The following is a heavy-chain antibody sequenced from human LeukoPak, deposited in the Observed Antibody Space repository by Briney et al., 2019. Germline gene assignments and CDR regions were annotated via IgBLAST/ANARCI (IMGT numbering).Heavy chain of an antibody. D-gene: IGHD2-8*02. CDR3: ARVAVSGPTGWFDS. Sequence: GGSLRLSYAASGLTFSNCWMSWVRQTPGKGLEWVANINQDGSDKYYVDSVKGRFTISRDNVDNVVYLQMNSLGAEDTAAYYCARVAVSGPTGWFDSWGQGTLVIVSS. J-gene: IGHJ5*01. CDR1: GLTFSNCW. CDR2: INQDGSDK. V-gene: IGHV3-7*01.